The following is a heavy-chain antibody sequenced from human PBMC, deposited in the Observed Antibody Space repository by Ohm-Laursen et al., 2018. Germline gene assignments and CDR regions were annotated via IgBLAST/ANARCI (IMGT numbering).Heavy chain of an antibody. Sequence: TLSLTCTVSGGSVTDNDYYWSWIRQPPGKGLEWIGYIFYSGNTNYNPSLKSRVTISVDTSKNQFSLNLSSVTAADTALYYCARGLWWFDPWGQGTLVTVSS. CDR1: GGSVTDNDYY. J-gene: IGHJ5*02. CDR3: ARGLWWFDP. V-gene: IGHV4-61*08. CDR2: IFYSGNT.